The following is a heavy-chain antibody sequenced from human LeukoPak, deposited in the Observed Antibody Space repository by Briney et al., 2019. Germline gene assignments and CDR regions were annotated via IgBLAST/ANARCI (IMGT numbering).Heavy chain of an antibody. CDR3: ARGSPGGDFWSGYLIDY. V-gene: IGHV1-69*05. CDR1: GDTFSSYA. Sequence: SVKLSCKASGDTFSSYAISWVRQAPGQGLEWMGGIIPIFGTANYAQKFQERVTITTDESTRTAYMGLSSLRSEDTAVYYCARGSPGGDFWSGYLIDYWGQVTLVTVSS. CDR2: IIPIFGTA. J-gene: IGHJ4*02. D-gene: IGHD3-3*01.